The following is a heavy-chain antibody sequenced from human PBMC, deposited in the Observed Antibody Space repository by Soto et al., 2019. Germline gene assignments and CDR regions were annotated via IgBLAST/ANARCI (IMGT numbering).Heavy chain of an antibody. CDR1: GGSISSGGYY. D-gene: IGHD3-10*01. V-gene: IGHV4-31*03. J-gene: IGHJ4*02. Sequence: QVQLQESGPGLVKPSQTLSLTCTVSGGSISSGGYYWSWIRQHPGKGLEWIGYIYYSGSTYYNPSLQSRVXXPXDXXKNQFSLKLSSVPAADTAVYYCARGYGSGSLYFDYWGQGTLVTVSS. CDR2: IYYSGST. CDR3: ARGYGSGSLYFDY.